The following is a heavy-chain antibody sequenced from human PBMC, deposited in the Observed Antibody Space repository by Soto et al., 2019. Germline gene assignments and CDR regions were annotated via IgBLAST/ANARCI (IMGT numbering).Heavy chain of an antibody. V-gene: IGHV4-34*01. Sequence: PSETLSLTCAVYGGSFSGYYWSWIRQPPGKGLEWIGEINHSGSTNYNPSLKSRVTISVDTSKNQFSLKLSSVTAADTAVYYCARWGYYDFWSGYPGFDYWGQGTLVTVSS. CDR3: ARWGYYDFWSGYPGFDY. D-gene: IGHD3-3*01. CDR1: GGSFSGYY. CDR2: INHSGST. J-gene: IGHJ4*02.